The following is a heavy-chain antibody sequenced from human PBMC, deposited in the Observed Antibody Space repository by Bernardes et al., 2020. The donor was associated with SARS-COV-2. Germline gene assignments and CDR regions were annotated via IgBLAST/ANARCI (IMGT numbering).Heavy chain of an antibody. D-gene: IGHD3-9*01. Sequence: GGSPRLSCDASRFPFRSYRMSWLRHPPGKPLQWLPNITRDGSQRSSADSLGGRFTVSRDNAKNLLYLQMTILRAEDTAVYYCARIDDLTGRDHWGQGTLVTVSS. CDR3: ARIDDLTGRDH. CDR1: RFPFRSYR. J-gene: IGHJ4*02. CDR2: ITRDGSQR. V-gene: IGHV3-7*01.